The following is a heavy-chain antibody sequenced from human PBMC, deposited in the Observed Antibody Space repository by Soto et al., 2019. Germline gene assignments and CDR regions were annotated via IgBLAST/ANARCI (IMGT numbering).Heavy chain of an antibody. Sequence: PGGSLRLSCATSGFTVSNYAMSWVRQAPGKGLDWVSASRGNGETFYADSVRGRFTISRDNSKNTLYLQMNSLRAEDTAVYYCAQIGLVPVVADWEFDHWGQGTLVTVSS. CDR1: GFTVSNYA. J-gene: IGHJ4*02. CDR2: SRGNGET. V-gene: IGHV3-23*01. CDR3: AQIGLVPVVADWEFDH. D-gene: IGHD2-15*01.